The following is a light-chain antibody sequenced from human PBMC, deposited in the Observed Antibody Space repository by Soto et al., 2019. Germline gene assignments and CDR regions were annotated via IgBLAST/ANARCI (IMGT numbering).Light chain of an antibody. CDR1: SSDVGGYKY. CDR2: EAS. V-gene: IGLV2-8*01. J-gene: IGLJ2*01. CDR3: SSYAGSNNFVV. Sequence: QSALTQPPSASGSPGQSVTISCIGTSSDVGGYKYVSWYQQHPGKAPKLIIYEASNRPSGVPDRFSASKSGNTASLTVSGLQTEDEADYYCSSYAGSNNFVVFGGGTKLTVL.